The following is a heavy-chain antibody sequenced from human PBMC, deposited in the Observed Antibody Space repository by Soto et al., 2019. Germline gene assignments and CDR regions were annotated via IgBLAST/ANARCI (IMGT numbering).Heavy chain of an antibody. CDR1: GFTFSSYA. D-gene: IGHD2-2*02. Sequence: PXVSLRLSCAASGFTFSSYAMHWVRQAPGKGLEWVAVISYDGSNKYYADSVKGRFTISRDNSKNTLYLQMNSLRAEDTAVYYCAREDRDIVVVPAAILPDYWGQGTLVTVSS. CDR3: AREDRDIVVVPAAILPDY. V-gene: IGHV3-30-3*01. J-gene: IGHJ4*02. CDR2: ISYDGSNK.